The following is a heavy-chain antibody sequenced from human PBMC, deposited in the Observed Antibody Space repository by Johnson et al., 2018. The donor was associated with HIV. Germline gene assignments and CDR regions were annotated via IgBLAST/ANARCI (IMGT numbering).Heavy chain of an antibody. CDR2: IKQDGSDK. D-gene: IGHD3-10*01. Sequence: VQLVESGGGVVQPGGSLRLSCAASGFTFSSYWMSWVRQAPGKGLEWVANIKQDGSDKHYVDSVKGRFTISRDNAKNSLYLQMNSLRAEDTAVYYCARKTYGTSLDAFDIWCQGTMVTVSS. CDR3: ARKTYGTSLDAFDI. J-gene: IGHJ3*02. CDR1: GFTFSSYW. V-gene: IGHV3-7*05.